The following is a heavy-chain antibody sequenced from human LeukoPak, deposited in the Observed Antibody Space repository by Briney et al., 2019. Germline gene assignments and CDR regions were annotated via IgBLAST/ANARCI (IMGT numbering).Heavy chain of an antibody. V-gene: IGHV3-21*01. CDR1: GFTFGSYS. J-gene: IGHJ4*02. D-gene: IGHD5-24*01. CDR3: ASRDGYSLDY. CDR2: ISSSSSYI. Sequence: GGSLRLSCAASGFTFGSYSMNWVRQAPGKGLEWVSSISSSSSYIYYADSVKGRFTISRDNAKNSLYLQMNSLRAEDTAVYYCASRDGYSLDYWGQGTLVTVSS.